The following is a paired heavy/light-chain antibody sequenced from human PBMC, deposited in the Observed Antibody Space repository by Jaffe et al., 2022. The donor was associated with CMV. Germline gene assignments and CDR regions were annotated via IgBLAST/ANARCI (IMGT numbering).Light chain of an antibody. V-gene: IGKV1-39*01. CDR3: QQSYNTPYT. CDR1: QSISNY. CDR2: AAS. J-gene: IGKJ2*01. Sequence: DIQMTQSPSSLSASVGDRFTITCRASQSISNYLNWYQQKPGKAPKLLISAASTLQTGVPSRFSGSGSGTDFSLTISNLQPEDFATYYCQQSYNTPYTFGRGTSLEIK.
Heavy chain of an antibody. J-gene: IGHJ4*02. CDR2: IFYMGTT. D-gene: IGHD6-13*01. CDR1: GDSISSGDHY. V-gene: IGHV4-31*03. CDR3: ARGPRAAAGTWSFDY. Sequence: QVQLQESGPGLVTPSQTLSLTCIVSGDSISSGDHYWSLIRQIPGEGLEWIGDIFYMGTTFYNPSLRSRLSMSVDTSKNQFSLKLRSVTAADTAIYYCARGPRAAAGTWSFDYWGQGNLVTVSS.